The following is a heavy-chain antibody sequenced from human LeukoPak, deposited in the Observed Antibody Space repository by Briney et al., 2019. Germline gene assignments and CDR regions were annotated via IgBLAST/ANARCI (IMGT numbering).Heavy chain of an antibody. J-gene: IGHJ6*03. CDR3: ARDGKGQLGIYYYYMDV. Sequence: PAGSLRLSCAASGFTFSSMWLIWVRQAPGKGLDWVANIKQGGSEKYYVHSVKGRFTISRDNPKNSLYLQMNSLRAEDTAVYYCARDGKGQLGIYYYYMDVWGKGTTVTVSS. V-gene: IGHV3-7*01. CDR2: IKQGGSEK. D-gene: IGHD6-6*01. CDR1: GFTFSSMW.